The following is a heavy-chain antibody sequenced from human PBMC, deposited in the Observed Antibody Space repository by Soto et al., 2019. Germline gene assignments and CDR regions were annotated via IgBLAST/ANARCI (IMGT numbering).Heavy chain of an antibody. V-gene: IGHV3-9*01. Sequence: EVQLVESGGGLVQPGRSLRLSCAASGFTFDDYAMHWVRRVPGKGLEWVSSISWNSNIIGYADSVKGRFTISRDNAKNSMYLQMKSLRPEDTALYYSAKGGPEGFCSGGRCYFDSWAQGTLVTVSS. CDR2: ISWNSNII. D-gene: IGHD2-15*01. CDR3: AKGGPEGFCSGGRCYFDS. CDR1: GFTFDDYA. J-gene: IGHJ4*02.